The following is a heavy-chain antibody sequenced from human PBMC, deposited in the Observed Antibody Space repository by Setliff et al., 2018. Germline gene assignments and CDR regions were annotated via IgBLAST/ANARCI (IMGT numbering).Heavy chain of an antibody. J-gene: IGHJ6*03. D-gene: IGHD5-18*01. Sequence: ASVKVSCKASGYTFTSYGVSWVRQAPGQGLEWMGWISTYTANTKYAQRFQGRVTMTTDTSTSTAYMELSSLRTEDTAVYYCAREGVDTRSSTDYRYYMDVWGKGTTVTVSS. CDR1: GYTFTSYG. CDR2: ISTYTANT. CDR3: AREGVDTRSSTDYRYYMDV. V-gene: IGHV1-18*01.